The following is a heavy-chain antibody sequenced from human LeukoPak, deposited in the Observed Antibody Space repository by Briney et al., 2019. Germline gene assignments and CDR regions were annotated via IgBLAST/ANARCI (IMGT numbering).Heavy chain of an antibody. CDR3: ARGWIQLSTFDY. Sequence: PSETLSLTCTVSGGSISSGGYYWSWIRQHPGKGLEWIGYIYYSGSTYYNPSLKSRVTISVDMSKNQFSLKLSSVTAADTAVYYCARGWIQLSTFDYWGQGTLVTVSS. D-gene: IGHD5-18*01. CDR2: IYYSGST. CDR1: GGSISSGGYY. J-gene: IGHJ4*02. V-gene: IGHV4-31*03.